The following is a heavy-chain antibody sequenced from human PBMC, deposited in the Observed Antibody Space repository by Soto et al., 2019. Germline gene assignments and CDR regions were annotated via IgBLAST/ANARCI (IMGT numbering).Heavy chain of an antibody. CDR3: AKALYYDFWSGYYPYGMDV. J-gene: IGHJ6*02. CDR2: ISGSGGST. V-gene: IGHV3-23*01. D-gene: IGHD3-3*01. Sequence: GGSLRLSCAASGFTFSSYAMSWVRQAPGKGLEWVSAISGSGGSTYYADSVKGRFTISRDNSKNTLYLQMNSLRAEDTAVYYCAKALYYDFWSGYYPYGMDVWGQGTTVTVSS. CDR1: GFTFSSYA.